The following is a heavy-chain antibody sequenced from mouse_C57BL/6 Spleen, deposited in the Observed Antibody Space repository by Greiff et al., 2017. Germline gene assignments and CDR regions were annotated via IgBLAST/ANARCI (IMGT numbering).Heavy chain of an antibody. V-gene: IGHV1-59*01. CDR2: IDPSDSYT. J-gene: IGHJ3*01. CDR1: GYTFTSYW. D-gene: IGHD1-1*01. CDR3: AGRGSSYDWFAY. Sequence: QVQLKQPGAELVRPGTSVKLSCKASGYTFTSYWMHWVKQRPGQGLEWIGVIDPSDSYTNYNQKFKGKATLTVDTSSSTAYMQLSSLTSEDSAVYYCAGRGSSYDWFAYWGQGTLVTVSA.